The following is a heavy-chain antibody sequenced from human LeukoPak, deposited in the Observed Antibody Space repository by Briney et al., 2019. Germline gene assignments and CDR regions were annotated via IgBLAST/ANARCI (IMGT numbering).Heavy chain of an antibody. CDR3: ARTAYGDFFDY. J-gene: IGHJ4*02. CDR1: GGAISSYY. V-gene: IGHV4-59*01. D-gene: IGHD4-17*01. CDR2: IYYSGST. Sequence: SETLSLTCTVSGGAISSYYLSWIRQPPGKGLEWIGYIYYSGSTNYNPSLKSRVTISVDTSKNQFSLKLSSVTAADTAVYYCARTAYGDFFDYWGQGTLVTVSS.